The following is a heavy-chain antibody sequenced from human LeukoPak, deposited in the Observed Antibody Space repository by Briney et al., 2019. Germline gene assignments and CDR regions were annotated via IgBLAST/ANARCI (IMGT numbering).Heavy chain of an antibody. V-gene: IGHV4-59*08. Sequence: SETLSLTCTVSGGSISSYYWSWIRQPPGKGLEWIGYIYYSGSTNYNPSLKSRVTISVDTSKNQFSLKLSSVTAADTAVHYCARHAPPTYYDYAWGSYRSSYFGYWGQGTLVTVSS. CDR3: ARHAPPTYYDYAWGSYRSSYFGY. J-gene: IGHJ4*02. CDR2: IYYSGST. CDR1: GGSISSYY. D-gene: IGHD3-16*02.